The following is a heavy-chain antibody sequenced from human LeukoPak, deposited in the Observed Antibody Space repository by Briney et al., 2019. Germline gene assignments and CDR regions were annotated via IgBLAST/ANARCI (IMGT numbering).Heavy chain of an antibody. V-gene: IGHV3-23*01. CDR1: GFTFSSYA. CDR2: ISSSGGRT. D-gene: IGHD1-20*01. Sequence: PGGSLRLSCAASGFTFSSYAMSWVRQAPGKGLEWVSAISSSGGRTYYADSVKGRFTISRDNSKNTLYLQMNSLRAEDTAVYYRAKGMYNWNEHFDYWGQGTLVTVSS. J-gene: IGHJ4*02. CDR3: AKGMYNWNEHFDY.